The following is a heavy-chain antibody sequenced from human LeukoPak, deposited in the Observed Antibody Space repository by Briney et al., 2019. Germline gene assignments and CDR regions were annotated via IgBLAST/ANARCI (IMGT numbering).Heavy chain of an antibody. CDR2: IYYSGST. CDR3: ASYHYSNDAFDI. V-gene: IGHV4-61*01. CDR1: GGSVSSGSYY. Sequence: SETLSLTCTVSGGSVSSGSYYWSWIRQPPGKGLEWIAYIYYSGSTNYNPSLKSRVTISVDTSKNQLSLKLSSVTAADTAVYYCASYHYSNDAFDIWGQGTMVTVSS. D-gene: IGHD2-15*01. J-gene: IGHJ3*02.